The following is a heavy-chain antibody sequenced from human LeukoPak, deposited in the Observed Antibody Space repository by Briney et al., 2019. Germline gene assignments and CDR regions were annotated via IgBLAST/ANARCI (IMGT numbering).Heavy chain of an antibody. J-gene: IGHJ4*02. V-gene: IGHV1-24*01. CDR2: FDPEDGET. CDR1: GYTLTELS. Sequence: ASVKVSCKVSGYTLTELSMHWVRQAPGKGREWMGGFDPEDGETIYAQKFQGRVTMTEDTSTDTAYMELISLRSEDTAVYYCATGVVVAAKSGFDYWGQGTLVTVSS. CDR3: ATGVVVAAKSGFDY. D-gene: IGHD2-15*01.